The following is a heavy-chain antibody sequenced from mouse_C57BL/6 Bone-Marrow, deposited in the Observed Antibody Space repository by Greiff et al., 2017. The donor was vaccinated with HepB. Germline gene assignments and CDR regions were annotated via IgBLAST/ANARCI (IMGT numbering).Heavy chain of an antibody. CDR2: INPSNGGT. D-gene: IGHD1-2*01. V-gene: IGHV1-53*01. J-gene: IGHJ1*03. CDR1: GYTFTSYW. Sequence: QVQLKQPGTELVKPGASVKLSCKASGYTFTSYWMHWVKQRPGQGLEWIGNINPSNGGTNYNEKFKSKATLTVDKSSSTAYMQLSSLTSEDSAVYYCARFPHVITTDWYFDVWGTGTTVTVSS. CDR3: ARFPHVITTDWYFDV.